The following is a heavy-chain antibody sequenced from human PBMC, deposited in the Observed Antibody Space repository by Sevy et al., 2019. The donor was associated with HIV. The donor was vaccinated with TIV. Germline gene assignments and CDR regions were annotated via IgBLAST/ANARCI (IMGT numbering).Heavy chain of an antibody. CDR3: TTEYYYGSGTPWYYYGMDV. J-gene: IGHJ6*02. Sequence: GGSLRLSCAASGFTFSNAWMSWVRQAPGKGLEWVGRIKSKTDGGTTDYAAPVKGRFTISRDDSENTLFLQLNSLKTEDTSVSYCTTEYYYGSGTPWYYYGMDVWGQGTTVTVSS. D-gene: IGHD3-10*01. CDR2: IKSKTDGGTT. CDR1: GFTFSNAW. V-gene: IGHV3-15*01.